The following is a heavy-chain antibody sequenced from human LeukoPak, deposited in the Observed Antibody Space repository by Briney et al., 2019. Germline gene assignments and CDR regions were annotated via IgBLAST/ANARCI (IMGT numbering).Heavy chain of an antibody. Sequence: GASVKVSCKASGYTFTSYGISWVRQAPGQGLEWMGWISAYNGNTNYAQKFQGRVTITADESTSTAYMELSSLRSEDTAVYYCARVVPAAPDYFDYWGQGTLVTVSS. J-gene: IGHJ4*02. CDR2: ISAYNGNT. CDR1: GYTFTSYG. D-gene: IGHD2-2*01. V-gene: IGHV1-18*01. CDR3: ARVVPAAPDYFDY.